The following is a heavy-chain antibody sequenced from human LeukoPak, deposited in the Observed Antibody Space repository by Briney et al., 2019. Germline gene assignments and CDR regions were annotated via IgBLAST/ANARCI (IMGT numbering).Heavy chain of an antibody. CDR3: AKPYYYDSRGDAFDI. J-gene: IGHJ3*02. Sequence: SETLSLTCAVYGGSFSGYYWSWIRQPPGKGLEWIGEINHSGSTNYNPSLKSRVTISVDTSKNQFSLKLSSVTAADTAVYYCAKPYYYDSRGDAFDIWGQGTMVTVSS. D-gene: IGHD3-22*01. CDR1: GGSFSGYY. CDR2: INHSGST. V-gene: IGHV4-34*01.